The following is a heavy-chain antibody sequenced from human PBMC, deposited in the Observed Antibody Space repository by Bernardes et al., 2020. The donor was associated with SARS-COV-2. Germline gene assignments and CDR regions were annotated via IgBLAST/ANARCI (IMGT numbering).Heavy chain of an antibody. V-gene: IGHV1-2*02. CDR2: INPNSGGT. D-gene: IGHD2-8*01. CDR1: GYTFTGYY. J-gene: IGHJ2*01. Sequence: ASVKVSCKASGYTFTGYYMHWVRQAPGQGLEWMGWINPNSGGTNYAQKFQGRFTISRDNSENTLYLQMNSLRVEDTAVYYCAKEWDTVPGNAFDLWGRGTLVTVSS. CDR3: AKEWDTVPGNAFDL.